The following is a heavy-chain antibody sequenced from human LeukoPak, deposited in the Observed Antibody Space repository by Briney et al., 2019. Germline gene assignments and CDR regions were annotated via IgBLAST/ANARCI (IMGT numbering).Heavy chain of an antibody. CDR1: GGSISSSSSH. CDR3: ARHWVGGSERAANLRASHFDY. D-gene: IGHD1-26*01. V-gene: IGHV4-39*01. J-gene: IGHJ4*02. CDR2: IYYSGST. Sequence: PSETLSLTCTVSGGSISSSSSHWGWIRQPPGKGLEWIGTIYYSGSTYYNPSLKSRVTVSVDTSKNQFALKLSSVTAADTAVYYCARHWVGGSERAANLRASHFDYWGQGTLVTVSS.